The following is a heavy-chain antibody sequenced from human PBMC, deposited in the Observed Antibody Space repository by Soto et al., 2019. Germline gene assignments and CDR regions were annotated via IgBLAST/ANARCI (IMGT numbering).Heavy chain of an antibody. Sequence: QVQLQESGPGLVRPSQTLSLTCTVSAVSISTINYYWSWIRQHPEKGLEWIGFISYSWSTFYHSSIKIQVTISLDTSKKQFSLPLTSVTAADTAVYYCARSAQWDGFDPWGQGTMVTVSS. J-gene: IGHJ3*01. D-gene: IGHD2-8*01. CDR1: AVSISTINYY. CDR3: ARSAQWDGFDP. V-gene: IGHV4-31*01. CDR2: ISYSWST.